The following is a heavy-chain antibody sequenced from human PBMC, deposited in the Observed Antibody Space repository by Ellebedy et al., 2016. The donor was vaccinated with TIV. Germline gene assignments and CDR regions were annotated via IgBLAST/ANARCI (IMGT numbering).Heavy chain of an antibody. D-gene: IGHD5-12*01. CDR1: GFTFSSYS. Sequence: GGSLRLSCAASGFTFSSYSMNWVRQAPGKGLEWVSSISGSSSYIYYADSVKGRFTISRDNAKNSLYLQVSSLRAEDTAVYYCARSGGRYSGYAYWGQGTLVTVSS. V-gene: IGHV3-21*04. J-gene: IGHJ4*02. CDR3: ARSGGRYSGYAY. CDR2: ISGSSSYI.